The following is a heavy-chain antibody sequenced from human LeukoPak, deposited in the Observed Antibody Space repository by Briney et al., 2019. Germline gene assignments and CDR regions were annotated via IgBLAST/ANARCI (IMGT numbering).Heavy chain of an antibody. Sequence: PSETLSLTCAVYGGSFSGYYWSWIRQPPGKGLEWIGEINHSGGTNYNPSLKSRVTISVDTSKNQFSLKLSSVTAADTAVYYCARVTDDYGDYYFDYWGQGTLVTVSS. CDR2: INHSGGT. D-gene: IGHD4-17*01. CDR1: GGSFSGYY. CDR3: ARVTDDYGDYYFDY. V-gene: IGHV4-34*01. J-gene: IGHJ4*02.